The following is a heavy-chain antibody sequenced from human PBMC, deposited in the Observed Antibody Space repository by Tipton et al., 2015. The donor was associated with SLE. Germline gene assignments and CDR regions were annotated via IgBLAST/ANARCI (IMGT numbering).Heavy chain of an antibody. Sequence: TLSLTCAVNGGSFSGYYWNWIRQTPGKGLEWIGYIYDSGRTNYNPSLKSRVTISVDTSKNQFSLKLNSVTAADTAVYYCARHNYGGIGFDPWGQGTLVTVSS. CDR2: IYDSGRT. J-gene: IGHJ5*02. CDR3: ARHNYGGIGFDP. V-gene: IGHV4-59*08. D-gene: IGHD4-23*01. CDR1: GGSFSGYY.